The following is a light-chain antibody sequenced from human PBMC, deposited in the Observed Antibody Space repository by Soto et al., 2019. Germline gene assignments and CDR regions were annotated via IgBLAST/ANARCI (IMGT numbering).Light chain of an antibody. CDR3: AAGYATLGQVI. Sequence: QSVLTQPPSASETPGQRVTISCSGSSSNIGSNTVNWYQQVPGTAPKLLIHTNNQRPSGVPDRFSGATSGASAALAISWRQSDDEAYDYCAAGYATLGQVIFGGGTKLTVL. CDR1: SSNIGSNT. V-gene: IGLV1-44*01. J-gene: IGLJ2*01. CDR2: TNN.